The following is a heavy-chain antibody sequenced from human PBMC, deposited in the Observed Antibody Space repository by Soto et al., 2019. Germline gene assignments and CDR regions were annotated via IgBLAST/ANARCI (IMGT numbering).Heavy chain of an antibody. Sequence: QVQLQQSGPGLLKPSETLSLTCSVSSGPSSSHNWGCIRQPPGRGLEWIGYVYSTGSTSYNPPLKSRVTISADTSTNHISLTLTSAPAADTAVYYCVRQGIGNLHGLVDVWGQGTTVRVSS. J-gene: IGHJ6*02. CDR1: SGPSSSHN. CDR3: VRQGIGNLHGLVDV. V-gene: IGHV4-59*08. CDR2: VYSTGST. D-gene: IGHD1-1*01.